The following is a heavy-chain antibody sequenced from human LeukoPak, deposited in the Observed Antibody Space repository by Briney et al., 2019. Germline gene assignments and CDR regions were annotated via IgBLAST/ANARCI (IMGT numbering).Heavy chain of an antibody. CDR1: GFTFSSYS. V-gene: IGHV3-48*04. Sequence: PGGSLRLSCAASGFTFSSYSMNWVRQAPGKGLEWVSYISSSSSTIYYADSVKGRFTISRDNAKNSLYLQMNSLRAEDTAVYYCARDSEYSSSFAFDIWGQGTMVTVSS. J-gene: IGHJ3*02. CDR3: ARDSEYSSSFAFDI. D-gene: IGHD6-13*01. CDR2: ISSSSSTI.